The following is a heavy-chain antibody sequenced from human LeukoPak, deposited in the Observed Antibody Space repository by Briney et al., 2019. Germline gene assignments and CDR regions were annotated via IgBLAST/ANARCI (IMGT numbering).Heavy chain of an antibody. CDR1: GFTFTSAW. Sequence: GGSLRLSCAASGFTFTSAWMSWLRQTPEKGLDWVAHMNEDGSGRFYVDSAKGRFTISRDDTQNSVYLQMNSLRVEDTAVYYCAAWFGESVPWGQGTLVTVSS. D-gene: IGHD3-10*01. V-gene: IGHV3-7*01. J-gene: IGHJ5*02. CDR2: MNEDGSGR. CDR3: AAWFGESVP.